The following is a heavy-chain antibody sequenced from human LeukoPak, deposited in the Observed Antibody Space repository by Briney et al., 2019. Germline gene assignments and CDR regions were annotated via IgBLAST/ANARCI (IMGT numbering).Heavy chain of an antibody. CDR2: ISSSSSYI. CDR3: ARYYDILTGYYRDFDY. V-gene: IGHV3-21*01. D-gene: IGHD3-9*01. J-gene: IGHJ4*02. Sequence: GGSLRLSCAASGFTFSSYSMNWVRQAPGKGLEWVSSISSSSSYIYYADSVKGRFTISRDNAKNSLYLQINSLRAEHTAVYYCARYYDILTGYYRDFDYWGQGTVVTVSS. CDR1: GFTFSSYS.